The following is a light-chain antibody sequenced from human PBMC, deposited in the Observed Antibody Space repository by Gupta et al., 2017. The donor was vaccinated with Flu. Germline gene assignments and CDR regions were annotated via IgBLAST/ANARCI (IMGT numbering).Light chain of an antibody. J-gene: IGKJ3*01. CDR3: LQAASSPFT. CDR2: WAS. Sequence: VVTTSPESLAPSPGEQPTINCKSSQRVLDNSNNNIYLAWFHQKPGQPPKLLIYWASTRESGVPDRFSGSGSGTDFTLTISSLQAEDVAVYYCLQAASSPFTFGHGTKLDIK. V-gene: IGKV4-1*01. CDR1: QRVLDNSNNNIY.